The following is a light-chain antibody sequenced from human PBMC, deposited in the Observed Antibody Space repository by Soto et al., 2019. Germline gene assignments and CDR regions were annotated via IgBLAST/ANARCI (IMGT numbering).Light chain of an antibody. V-gene: IGKV1-39*01. Sequence: DIQMTQSPSSLSASVGDRVTITCRASQSISSYLNWYLQKPGKAPQLLIYAASSLKSGVPSRFSGSGSGTDFTLTVSSLQPDDSATYYCQQYNDSFPYTFGQGTKVDIK. CDR3: QQYNDSFPYT. J-gene: IGKJ2*01. CDR2: AAS. CDR1: QSISSY.